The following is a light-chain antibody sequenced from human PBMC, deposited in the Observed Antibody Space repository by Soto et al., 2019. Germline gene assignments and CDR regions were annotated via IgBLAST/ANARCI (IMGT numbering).Light chain of an antibody. CDR1: QSVSSY. CDR2: DAS. Sequence: EVLLTQSPATLSLSPGERATLSCRASQSVSSYLAWYQQKPGQAPRLLIYDASSRATGIPARFSGSGSGTDFTLTISSLEPEDFAFYYCQQRSNWPPLTCGGGTKVEIK. CDR3: QQRSNWPPLT. J-gene: IGKJ4*02. V-gene: IGKV3-11*01.